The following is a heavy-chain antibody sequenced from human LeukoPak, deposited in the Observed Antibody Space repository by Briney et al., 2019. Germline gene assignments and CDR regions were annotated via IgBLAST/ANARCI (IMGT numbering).Heavy chain of an antibody. V-gene: IGHV1-69*02. CDR2: IIPILGIA. CDR1: GGTFSSYT. D-gene: IGHD6-19*01. Sequence: SSVKVSCKASGGTFSSYTISWVRQAPGQGLEWMGRIIPILGIANHAQKFQGRVTITADKSTSTAYMELSSLRSEDTAVYYCARSIAVAGSLYWGQGTLVTVSS. J-gene: IGHJ4*02. CDR3: ARSIAVAGSLY.